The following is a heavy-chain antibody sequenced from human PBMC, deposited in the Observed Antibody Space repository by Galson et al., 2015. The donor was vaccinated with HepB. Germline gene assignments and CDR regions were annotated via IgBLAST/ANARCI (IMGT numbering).Heavy chain of an antibody. CDR3: ARGVKFNYGPALDY. Sequence: SLRLSCAASGFTFDDYAMHWVRQAPGKGLEWVSGISWNSGSIGYADSVKGRFTISRDNAKNSLYLQMNSLRAEDTALYYCARGVKFNYGPALDYWGQGTLVTVSS. V-gene: IGHV3-9*01. CDR2: ISWNSGSI. J-gene: IGHJ4*02. CDR1: GFTFDDYA. D-gene: IGHD3-10*01.